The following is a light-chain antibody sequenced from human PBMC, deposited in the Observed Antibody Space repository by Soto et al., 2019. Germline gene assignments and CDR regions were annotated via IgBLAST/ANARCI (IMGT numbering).Light chain of an antibody. J-gene: IGKJ5*01. V-gene: IGKV1-39*01. CDR2: AAS. CDR1: QSISSY. CDR3: QQLNSYAIT. Sequence: DIQMTQSPSSLSASVGDRVTITCRASQSISSYLNCYQQKPGKAPKLLIYAASSLQSGVPSRFSGSGSGTEFTLTISSLQPDDFATYYCQQLNSYAITFGQGTRLEI.